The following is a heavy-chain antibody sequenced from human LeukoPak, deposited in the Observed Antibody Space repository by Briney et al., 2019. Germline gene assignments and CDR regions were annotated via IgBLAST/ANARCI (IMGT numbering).Heavy chain of an antibody. V-gene: IGHV4-59*01. CDR3: ARTNQISETAFDI. Sequence: SETLSLTCTVSSGSINNYYWSWIRQTPGXGLEWIGYILSSGSTNYNPSVKSRVTISVDTSKNQFSLKLSSVTAADTAVYYCARTNQISETAFDIWGQGTMVIVTS. D-gene: IGHD1-14*01. CDR2: ILSSGST. CDR1: SGSINNYY. J-gene: IGHJ3*02.